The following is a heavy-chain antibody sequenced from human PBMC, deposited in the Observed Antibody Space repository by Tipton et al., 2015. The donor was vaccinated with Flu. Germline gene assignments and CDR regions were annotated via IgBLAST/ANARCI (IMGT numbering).Heavy chain of an antibody. CDR2: IRRSSGVT. CDR3: ARGVTPASVTPLVY. D-gene: IGHD4-17*01. Sequence: VQLVQSGGGLVQPGRSLRLSCTASGFTFGDYAMSWFRQAPGKGLEWVSSIRRSSGVTFYADSVKGRFTVSRDIAKNTVYLQMNSLRAEDTAVYYCARGVTPASVTPLVYWGQGTLVTVSS. CDR1: GFTFGDYA. J-gene: IGHJ4*02. V-gene: IGHV3-23*04.